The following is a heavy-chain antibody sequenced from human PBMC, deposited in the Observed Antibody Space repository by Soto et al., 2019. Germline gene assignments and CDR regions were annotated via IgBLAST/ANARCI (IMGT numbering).Heavy chain of an antibody. Sequence: GSVNVYFKASGYPFTGYYMHLVRQAPGQGLEWMGWINPNSGGTNYAQKFHGWVTMTRDTSISTAYMDLSRLRSYDTAGYYCARGSSMDYWGQGTMVTVSS. CDR3: ARGSSMDY. CDR1: GYPFTGYY. D-gene: IGHD2-2*01. J-gene: IGHJ4*02. CDR2: INPNSGGT. V-gene: IGHV1-2*04.